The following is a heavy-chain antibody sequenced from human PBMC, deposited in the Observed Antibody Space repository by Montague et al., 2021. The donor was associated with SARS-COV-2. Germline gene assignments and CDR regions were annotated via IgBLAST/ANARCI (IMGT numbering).Heavy chain of an antibody. D-gene: IGHD6-13*01. J-gene: IGHJ5*01. CDR2: INCNGGST. CDR1: GFTFDDYG. Sequence: SLRLSCAASGFTFDDYGMSWVRQAPGKGLEWVSGINCNGGSTGYTDSVKGRFTISRDNAKNSLYLQMNSLRAEDTALYYCASLSHHAARIAAAGTLIDSWGQGTLVTVSS. V-gene: IGHV3-20*04. CDR3: ASLSHHAARIAAAGTLIDS.